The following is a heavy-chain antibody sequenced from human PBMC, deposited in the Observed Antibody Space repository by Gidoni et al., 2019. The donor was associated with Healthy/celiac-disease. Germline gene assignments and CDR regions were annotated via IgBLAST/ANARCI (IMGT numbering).Heavy chain of an antibody. D-gene: IGHD3-10*01. CDR2: IYTSGST. J-gene: IGHJ4*02. CDR1: GGSISSGSYY. CDR3: ARSEGYYGSGWPFDY. V-gene: IGHV4-61*02. Sequence: QVQLQESCPGLVKPSQTLSLTCTVSGGSISSGSYYWSWLRQPAGKGLEWFGRIYTSGSTNYNPSLKSRVTISVDTSKNQFSLKLSSVTAADTAVYYCARSEGYYGSGWPFDYWGQGTLVTVSS.